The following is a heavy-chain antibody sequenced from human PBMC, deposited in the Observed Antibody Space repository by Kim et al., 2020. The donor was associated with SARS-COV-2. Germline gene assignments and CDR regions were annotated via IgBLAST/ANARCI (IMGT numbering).Heavy chain of an antibody. J-gene: IGHJ4*02. CDR2: GST. D-gene: IGHD6-13*01. V-gene: IGHV4-34*01. CDR3: ARGWSSSDY. Sequence: GSTNYNQSLKSRVTISVDTSKNQFSLKRSSVTAADTAVYYCARGWSSSDYWGQGTLVTVSS.